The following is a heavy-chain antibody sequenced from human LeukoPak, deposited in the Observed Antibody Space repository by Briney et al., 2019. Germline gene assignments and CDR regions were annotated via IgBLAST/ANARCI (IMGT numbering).Heavy chain of an antibody. CDR1: GGSITSD. Sequence: PSETLSLTCTVSGGSITSDSYYWVWVRQPPGKGLEWVAVISYDGSNKYYADSVKGRFTISRDNSKNTLYLQMNSLRAEDTAVYYCANEAGVGATNDAFDIWGQGTMVTVSS. V-gene: IGHV3-30*18. J-gene: IGHJ3*02. D-gene: IGHD1-26*01. CDR2: ISYDGSNK. CDR3: ANEAGVGATNDAFDI.